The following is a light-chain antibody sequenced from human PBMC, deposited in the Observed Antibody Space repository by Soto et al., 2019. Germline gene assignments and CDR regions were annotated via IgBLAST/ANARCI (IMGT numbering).Light chain of an antibody. CDR1: QSISSW. CDR3: QQYKSYGT. CDR2: DAY. V-gene: IGKV1-5*01. J-gene: IGKJ1*01. Sequence: DIQLTQSPSTLSASVGERATITCRASQSISSWLAWYQQKPGKAPKFLISDAYSLETGVPARFSGSGSGTEFTLTINSLQPDDFATYYCQQYKSYGTFGQGT.